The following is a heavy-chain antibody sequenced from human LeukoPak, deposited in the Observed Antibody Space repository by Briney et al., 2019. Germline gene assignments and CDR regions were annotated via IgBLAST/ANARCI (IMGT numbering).Heavy chain of an antibody. CDR1: GGSISSSSYY. J-gene: IGHJ5*02. CDR3: ARDGIAPNWFDP. V-gene: IGHV4-39*07. D-gene: IGHD6-13*01. CDR2: ISSSGST. Sequence: SETLSLTCSVSGGSISSSSYYWGWIRQPPGKGLEWVGTISSSGSTYYNPSLKSRVTISVDTSKNQFSLKLSSVTAADTAVYYCARDGIAPNWFDPWGQGTLVTVSS.